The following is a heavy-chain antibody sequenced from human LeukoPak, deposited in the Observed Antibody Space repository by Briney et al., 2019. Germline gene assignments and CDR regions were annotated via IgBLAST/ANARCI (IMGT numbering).Heavy chain of an antibody. CDR2: IYTSGST. CDR1: GGSISSYY. V-gene: IGHV4-4*07. D-gene: IGHD5-18*01. Sequence: PSETLSLTCTVSGGSISSYYWSWIRQPAGKGLEWMGRIYTSGSTNYNPSLKSRVTMSVDTSKSQFSLKLSSVTAADTAVYYCARDYIQQSLHRTYYYYYYMDVWGKGTTVTVSS. J-gene: IGHJ6*03. CDR3: ARDYIQQSLHRTYYYYYYMDV.